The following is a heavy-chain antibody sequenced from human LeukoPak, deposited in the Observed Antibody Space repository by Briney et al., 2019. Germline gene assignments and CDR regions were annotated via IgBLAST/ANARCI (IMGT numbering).Heavy chain of an antibody. CDR3: AKAGGESYYYYMDV. J-gene: IGHJ6*03. CDR2: ISGSGITT. Sequence: WGSLRLSCAASGLTFSSYAMSWVRQAPGKGLEWVSTISGSGITTYYADSVKGRFTISRDNSKNTLYLQMNSLRAEDTAVYYCAKAGGESYYYYMDVWGKGTTVTVSS. CDR1: GLTFSSYA. V-gene: IGHV3-23*01. D-gene: IGHD2-8*02.